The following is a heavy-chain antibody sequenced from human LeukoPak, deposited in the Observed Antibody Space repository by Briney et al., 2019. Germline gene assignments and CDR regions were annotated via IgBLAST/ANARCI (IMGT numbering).Heavy chain of an antibody. CDR3: ARAVATPIYIVLVPTAFDY. Sequence: SETLSLTCSVSGDTITSGGHYWSWVRQPPGKGLEWIGYINRDEKTFYNPSLKARVTISVDKSKNQVSLRLNSVTAADTAVYYCARAVATPIYIVLVPTAFDYWGQGTLVAVSS. D-gene: IGHD2-15*01. V-gene: IGHV4-30-2*01. CDR2: INRDEKT. CDR1: GDTITSGGHY. J-gene: IGHJ4*02.